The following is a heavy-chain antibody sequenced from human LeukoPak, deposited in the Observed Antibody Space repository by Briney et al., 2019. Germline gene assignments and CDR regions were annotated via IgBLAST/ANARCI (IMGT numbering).Heavy chain of an antibody. V-gene: IGHV3-7*01. D-gene: IGHD4-23*01. CDR2: IRQDGSEK. CDR3: ARDVSTTVVTEFGY. CDR1: GFTFSSYW. J-gene: IGHJ4*02. Sequence: GGSLRLSCAASGFTFSSYWMSWVRQAPGKGLEWVANIRQDGSEKYCVDSVKGRFTISRDNAKNSLYLQMNNLRAEDTAVYYCARDVSTTVVTEFGYWGQGTLVTVSS.